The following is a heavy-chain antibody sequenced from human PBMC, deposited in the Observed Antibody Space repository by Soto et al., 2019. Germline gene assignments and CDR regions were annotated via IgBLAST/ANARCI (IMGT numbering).Heavy chain of an antibody. CDR1: GFTFSDYY. Sequence: GGSLRLSCEGSGFTFSDYYMSWIRQAPGKGLEWISYSSNSGTFTKYADAVKGRFSISRDNTKNLLFLQMNSLRAEDTALYCCARSADNYKLLHYWGQGTRVTVS. D-gene: IGHD1-1*01. V-gene: IGHV3-11*06. CDR2: SSNSGTFT. CDR3: ARSADNYKLLHY. J-gene: IGHJ4*02.